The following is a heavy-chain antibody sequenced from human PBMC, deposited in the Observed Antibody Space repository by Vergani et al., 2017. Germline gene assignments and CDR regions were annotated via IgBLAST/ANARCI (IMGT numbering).Heavy chain of an antibody. V-gene: IGHV3-33*01. J-gene: IGHJ4*02. D-gene: IGHD6-6*01. Sequence: QVQLVESGGGVVQPGRSLRLSCAASGFTFSSYGMHWVRQAPGKGLEWVAVIWYDGSNKYYADSVKGRFTISRDNSKNTLYLQMNSLRAEDTAVYYCARGSRQLAGGYYFDYWDRGTLVTVSS. CDR3: ARGSRQLAGGYYFDY. CDR1: GFTFSSYG. CDR2: IWYDGSNK.